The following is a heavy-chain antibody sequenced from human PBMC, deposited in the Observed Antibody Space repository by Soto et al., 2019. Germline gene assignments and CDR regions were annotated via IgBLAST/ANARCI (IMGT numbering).Heavy chain of an antibody. V-gene: IGHV4-39*01. CDR3: ARTDDTQRYYGMDV. D-gene: IGHD3-22*01. Sequence: PSETLSLTCTVSGGSISSSSYYWGWIRQPPGKGLEWIGSIYCSGSTYYNPSLKSRVTISVDTSKNQFSLKLSSVTAADTAVYYCARTDDTQRYYGMDVWGQGTTVTVSS. CDR2: IYCSGST. CDR1: GGSISSSSYY. J-gene: IGHJ6*02.